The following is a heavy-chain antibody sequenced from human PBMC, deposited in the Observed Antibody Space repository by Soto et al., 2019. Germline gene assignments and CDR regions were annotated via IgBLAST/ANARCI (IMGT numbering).Heavy chain of an antibody. CDR2: LYNGGRT. V-gene: IGHV3-53*01. Sequence: EVPLVESGGGLIQPGGSLRLSCAASGFSVSNHYMSWVRQAPGKGLEWVLVLYNGGRTYYADSVKGRFTVSRDNTKNTLSLQMNSLRDADTAVYYCARASPDCTTATFYAYYSYGMDVWGQGTSVTGSS. CDR1: GFSVSNHY. J-gene: IGHJ6*02. D-gene: IGHD2-2*01. CDR3: ARASPDCTTATFYAYYSYGMDV.